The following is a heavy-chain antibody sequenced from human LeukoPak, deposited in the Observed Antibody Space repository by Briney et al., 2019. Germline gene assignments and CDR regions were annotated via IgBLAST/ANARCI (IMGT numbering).Heavy chain of an antibody. Sequence: GGSLRLSCAASGFTFSNYMMHWVRQAPGKGPVWVSRIKSDGITITYADSVKGRFTISRGNAKNTLYLQMNSLRAEDTAVYYCLRDLNWSLDQWGQGTLVTVSS. CDR1: GFTFSNYM. J-gene: IGHJ4*02. V-gene: IGHV3-74*01. D-gene: IGHD1-20*01. CDR3: LRDLNWSLDQ. CDR2: IKSDGITI.